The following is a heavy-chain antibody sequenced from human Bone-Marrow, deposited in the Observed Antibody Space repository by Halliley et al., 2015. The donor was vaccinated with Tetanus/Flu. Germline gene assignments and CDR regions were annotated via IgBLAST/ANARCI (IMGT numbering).Heavy chain of an antibody. CDR2: IPNTGTT. V-gene: IGHV4-59*09. CDR3: ARGIIMDLFSISFYVMDV. J-gene: IGHJ6*02. Sequence: YIPNTGTTNYNPSLKSRVTISADTSKNQFSLKVSSLTAADTAVYYCARGIIMDLFSISFYVMDVWGQGTAVTVSS. D-gene: IGHD3-10*01.